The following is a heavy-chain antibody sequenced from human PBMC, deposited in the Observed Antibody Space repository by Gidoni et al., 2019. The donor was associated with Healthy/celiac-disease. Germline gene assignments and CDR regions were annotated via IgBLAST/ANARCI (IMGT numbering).Heavy chain of an antibody. V-gene: IGHV3-9*01. J-gene: IGHJ6*02. CDR1: GFTFYDYA. CDR3: AKDRELGSYYGYYGMDV. D-gene: IGHD1-26*01. CDR2: ISWNSGSI. Sequence: EVQLVESGGGLVQPGRSLRLSCAASGFTFYDYAMRWVRQAPGKGLEWVSGISWNSGSIGYADSVKGRFTISRDNAKNSLYLQMNSLRAEDTALYYCAKDRELGSYYGYYGMDVWGQGTTVTVSS.